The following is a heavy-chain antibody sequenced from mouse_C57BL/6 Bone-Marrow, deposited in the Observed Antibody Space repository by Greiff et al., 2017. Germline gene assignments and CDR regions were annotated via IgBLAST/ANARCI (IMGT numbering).Heavy chain of an antibody. V-gene: IGHV1-64*01. CDR2: MHPNGGSP. D-gene: IGHD2-4*01. CDR1: GYTFTNYW. CDR3: ARSYEYVDYTMDY. Sequence: QVQLKQPGAELVKPGASVKLSCKASGYTFTNYWMPWVKQRPGQGLEWIGMMHPNGGSPDYNEKFKSEATLSVDTSSRTAYMELSSLTSEDSAVYYCARSYEYVDYTMDYWGQGTAVTVSS. J-gene: IGHJ4*01.